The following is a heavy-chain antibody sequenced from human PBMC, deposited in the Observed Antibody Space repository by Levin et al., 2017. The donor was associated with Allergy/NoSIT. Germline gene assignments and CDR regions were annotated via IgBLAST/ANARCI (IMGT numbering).Heavy chain of an antibody. V-gene: IGHV3-49*03. J-gene: IGHJ3*02. Sequence: GGSLRLSCTASGFTFGDYAMSWFRQAPGKGLEWVGFIRAKAYGGATEYAASVKGRFTISRDDSKSIAYLQMNSLKTEDTALYYCTRAAGIAAGLGAFDIWGQGTIVTVSS. CDR3: TRAAGIAAGLGAFDI. CDR1: GFTFGDYA. CDR2: IRAKAYGGAT. D-gene: IGHD6-13*01.